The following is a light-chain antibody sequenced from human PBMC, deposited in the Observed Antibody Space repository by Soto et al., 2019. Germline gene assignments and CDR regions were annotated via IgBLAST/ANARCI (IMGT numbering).Light chain of an antibody. V-gene: IGLV2-14*01. CDR2: DVG. J-gene: IGLJ1*01. CDR1: SSDIGTYNF. CDR3: SSYRSTTTV. Sequence: QSALTQPASVSGSPGQSITISCTGTSSDIGTYNFVSWYQVHPGRAPKLIIHDVGDRPSGVSNRFSGSKSGSTASLTISGLQPEDEADYYCSSYRSTTTVFGTGTKVTVL.